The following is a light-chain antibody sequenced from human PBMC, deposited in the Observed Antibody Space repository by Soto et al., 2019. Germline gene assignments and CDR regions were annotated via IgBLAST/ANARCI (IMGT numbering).Light chain of an antibody. Sequence: EIVMTQSPATLSVSPGERATLSCRASQSVSSNLAWYQQKPGQAPRLLIYGASTRATGIPARFSGSGSGTEFTLIISSLQSEDFAVYYCQQYKNWPFTFGGGTKVEIK. CDR3: QQYKNWPFT. CDR1: QSVSSN. CDR2: GAS. J-gene: IGKJ4*01. V-gene: IGKV3-15*01.